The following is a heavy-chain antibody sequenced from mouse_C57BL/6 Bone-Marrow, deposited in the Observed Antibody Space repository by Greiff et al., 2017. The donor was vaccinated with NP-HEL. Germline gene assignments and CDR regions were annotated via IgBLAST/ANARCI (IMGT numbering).Heavy chain of an antibody. CDR1: GFNITDYY. CDR2: IDPEDGET. Sequence: VQLQQSGAELVKPGASVKLSCTASGFNITDYYMHWVKQRTEQGLEWIGRIDPEDGETKYAPKFQGKATITADPSSNTAYLQLSSLTSEDTAVYYCARGAYYAMDYWGQGTSVTVSS. J-gene: IGHJ4*01. V-gene: IGHV14-2*01. CDR3: ARGAYYAMDY.